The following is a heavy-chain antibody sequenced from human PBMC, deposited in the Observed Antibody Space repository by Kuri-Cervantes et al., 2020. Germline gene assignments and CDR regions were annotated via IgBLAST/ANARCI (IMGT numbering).Heavy chain of an antibody. Sequence: GGSLRLSCAASGFTVSSNYMSWVRQAPGKGLEWVSGISWNSGSIGYADSVKGRFTISRDNAKNSLYLQMNSLRAEDTALYYCAKGYGWGLSPGDYWGQGTLVTVSS. CDR2: ISWNSGSI. CDR3: AKGYGWGLSPGDY. V-gene: IGHV3-9*01. D-gene: IGHD1-26*01. J-gene: IGHJ4*02. CDR1: GFTVSSNY.